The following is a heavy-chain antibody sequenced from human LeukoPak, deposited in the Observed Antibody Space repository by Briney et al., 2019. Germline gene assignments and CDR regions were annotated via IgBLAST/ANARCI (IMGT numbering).Heavy chain of an antibody. D-gene: IGHD2-15*01. CDR1: GGSISSGDYY. V-gene: IGHV4-30-4*01. CDR3: ARDSAPYCSGGSCYGPEHYFDY. J-gene: IGHJ4*02. CDR2: IYYSGST. Sequence: SETLSLTCTVSGGSISSGDYYWSWIRQPPGKGLEWIGYIYYSGSTYYNPSLKSRVTISVDTSKNQFSLKLSSVTAADTAVYYCARDSAPYCSGGSCYGPEHYFDYWGQGTLVTVSS.